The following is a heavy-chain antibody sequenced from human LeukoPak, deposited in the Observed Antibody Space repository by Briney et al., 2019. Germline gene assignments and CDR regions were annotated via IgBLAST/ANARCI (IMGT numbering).Heavy chain of an antibody. V-gene: IGHV4-34*01. D-gene: IGHD6-13*01. J-gene: IGHJ5*02. CDR3: ARSPRIAAAGTGWFDP. CDR1: GGSFSGYY. Sequence: PSETLSLTCAVYGGSFSGYYWSWIRQPPGKGLEWIGEINHSGSTNYNPSLKSRVTISVDTSKNQFSLKLSSVTAADTAVYYCARSPRIAAAGTGWFDPWGQGTLVTVPS. CDR2: INHSGST.